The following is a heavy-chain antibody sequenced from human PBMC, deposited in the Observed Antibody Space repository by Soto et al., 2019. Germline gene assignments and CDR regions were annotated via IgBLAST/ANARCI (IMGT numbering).Heavy chain of an antibody. V-gene: IGHV1-69*13. D-gene: IGHD3-22*01. J-gene: IGHJ3*02. Sequence: SVKVSCKASGGTFSSYAISWVRQAPGQGLEWMGGIIPIFGTANYAQKFQGRVTITADESTSTAYMELSSLRAEDTAVYYCARDPRSGYDSSGYYYTGAFDIWGQGTMVTVSS. CDR2: IIPIFGTA. CDR3: ARDPRSGYDSSGYYYTGAFDI. CDR1: GGTFSSYA.